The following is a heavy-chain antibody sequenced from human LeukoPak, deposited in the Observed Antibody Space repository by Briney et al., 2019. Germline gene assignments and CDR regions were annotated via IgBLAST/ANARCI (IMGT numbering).Heavy chain of an antibody. V-gene: IGHV3-9*01. CDR1: GFTFEDHV. CDR2: ISWSGDRM. D-gene: IGHD2-2*01. CDR3: AKDLGGSATTV. J-gene: IGHJ4*02. Sequence: GGSLRLSCAASGFTFEDHVMHWVRQAPGKGLEWVSSISWSGDRMGYADAVKGRFTISRDNTKNSLFLQMNSLRVEDTALYYCAKDLGGSATTVWGQGTLVTVSS.